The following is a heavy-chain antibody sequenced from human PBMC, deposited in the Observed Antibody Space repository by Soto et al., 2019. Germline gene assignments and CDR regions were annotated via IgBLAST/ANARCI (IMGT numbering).Heavy chain of an antibody. CDR3: AHRGSGWPHWYFAL. CDR1: GFSLSTSGVG. D-gene: IGHD6-19*01. V-gene: IGHV2-5*02. J-gene: IGHJ2*01. CDR2: IYWDDDK. Sequence: QITLKESGPTLVQPTQTLTLTCTFSGFSLSTSGVGVGWILQPPGKALEWLALIYWDDDKRYSPSLKSRLNIIKDTAKNQVVLTMPNMDPVDTATYYCAHRGSGWPHWYFALWGRCTLVTVSS.